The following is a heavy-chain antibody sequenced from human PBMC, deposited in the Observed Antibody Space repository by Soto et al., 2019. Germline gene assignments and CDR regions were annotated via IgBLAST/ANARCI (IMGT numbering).Heavy chain of an antibody. Sequence: GGSLRLSCAVSGFTFRSSPMSWVRRAPGKGLEWVSGINGGDDSEHYVDSVRGRFTIIRDNSKNLLLLQMNSLRVEDTAIYYCSKGAHSYTIATRYDHWGQGTQVTVSS. J-gene: IGHJ4*02. CDR2: INGGDDSE. V-gene: IGHV3-23*01. CDR3: SKGAHSYTIATRYDH. CDR1: GFTFRSSP. D-gene: IGHD1-1*01.